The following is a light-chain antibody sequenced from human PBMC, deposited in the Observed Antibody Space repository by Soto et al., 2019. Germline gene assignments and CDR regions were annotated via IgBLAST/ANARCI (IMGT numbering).Light chain of an antibody. J-gene: IGKJ1*01. CDR2: AAS. CDR1: QGIKNW. Sequence: IQMTQSPSYVSASVGDRVTITCRASQGIKNWLAWYQQTPGKAPNLLIYAASTVHIGVPSRFSGSGSGTNFTLTISSLQPEEFATYYCLQDYNYPWTVGQGTKVDI. V-gene: IGKV1-6*01. CDR3: LQDYNYPWT.